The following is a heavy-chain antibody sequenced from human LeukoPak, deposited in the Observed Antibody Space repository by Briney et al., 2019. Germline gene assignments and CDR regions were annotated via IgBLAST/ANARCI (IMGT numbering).Heavy chain of an antibody. CDR2: INPNSGGT. J-gene: IGHJ4*02. CDR1: GYTFTGYY. V-gene: IGHV1-2*02. CDR3: ARVADREDSSSWYISHFDY. D-gene: IGHD6-13*01. Sequence: ASVKVSCKASGYTFTGYYMHWVRQAPGQGLEWMGWINPNSGGTNYAQKFQGRVTMTRDTSISTAYMELSRLGSDDTAVYYCARVADREDSSSWYISHFDYWGQGTLVTVSS.